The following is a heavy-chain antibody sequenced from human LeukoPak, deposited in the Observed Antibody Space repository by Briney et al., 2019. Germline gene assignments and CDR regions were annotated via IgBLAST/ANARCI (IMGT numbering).Heavy chain of an antibody. CDR2: INRDGSGT. CDR3: ARDSNYGMDV. Sequence: GGSLRLSCAASGFTFSSYWMHWVRQPSGKGLVWVSRINRDGSGTSYADSVKGRFTISRDNAKNTVYLQMNSLRAEDTAVYYCARDSNYGMDVWGQGTTVTVSS. J-gene: IGHJ6*02. V-gene: IGHV3-74*01. CDR1: GFTFSSYW.